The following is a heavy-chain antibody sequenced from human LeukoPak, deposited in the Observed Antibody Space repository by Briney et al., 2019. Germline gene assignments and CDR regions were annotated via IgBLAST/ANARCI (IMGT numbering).Heavy chain of an antibody. J-gene: IGHJ6*03. V-gene: IGHV3-30*02. D-gene: IGHD3-10*01. Sequence: GGSLRLSCAASGFAFSRHGIHWVRQAPGKGLEWVAFIPYDGSNKFYADSVKGRFTISRDNSKDTLYLQMNSLRAEDTAVYYCAKGVGGSANYYYMDVWGKGTTVTVSS. CDR1: GFAFSRHG. CDR3: AKGVGGSANYYYMDV. CDR2: IPYDGSNK.